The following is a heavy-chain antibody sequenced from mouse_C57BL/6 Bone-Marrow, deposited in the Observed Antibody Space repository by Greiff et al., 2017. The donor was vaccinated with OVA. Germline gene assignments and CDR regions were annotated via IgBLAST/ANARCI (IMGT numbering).Heavy chain of an antibody. CDR3: AREGYYGSSGNFDY. J-gene: IGHJ2*01. CDR1: GYSITSGYY. D-gene: IGHD1-1*01. CDR2: ISYDGSN. Sequence: VQLKESGPGLVKPSQSLSLTCSVTGYSITSGYYWNWIRQFPGNKLEWMGYISYDGSNNYNPSLKNRISITRDTSKNQFFLKLNSVTTEDTATYYCAREGYYGSSGNFDYWGQGTTLTVSS. V-gene: IGHV3-6*01.